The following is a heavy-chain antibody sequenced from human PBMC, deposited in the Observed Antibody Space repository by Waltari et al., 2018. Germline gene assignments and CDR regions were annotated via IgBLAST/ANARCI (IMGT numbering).Heavy chain of an antibody. CDR1: GASISSGSYY. CDR3: ARMVGARGRDY. CDR2: IYTSGST. V-gene: IGHV4-61*02. Sequence: QVQLQESGPGLVKPSQTLSLTCPVSGASISSGSYYWSWIRQPAGKGLEWIGRIYTSGSTNYNPSLKSRVTISVDTSKNQFSLKLSSVTAADTAVYYCARMVGARGRDYWGQGTLVTVSS. J-gene: IGHJ4*02. D-gene: IGHD1-26*01.